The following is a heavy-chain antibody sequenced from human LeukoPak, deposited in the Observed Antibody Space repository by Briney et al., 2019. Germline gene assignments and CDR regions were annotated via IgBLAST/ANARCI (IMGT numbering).Heavy chain of an antibody. J-gene: IGHJ6*02. CDR1: GYIVTELS. V-gene: IGHV1-24*01. Sequence: ASVKVSCKVSGYIVTELSIHWVRQAPGKGLEWMGGSDPEDGETIYAQKFQGRVTMTEDTSTDTAYMELSSLRSEDTAVYYCAAIFLYGSGLGFYYGMDVWGQGTTVSVSS. CDR3: AAIFLYGSGLGFYYGMDV. D-gene: IGHD3-10*01. CDR2: SDPEDGET.